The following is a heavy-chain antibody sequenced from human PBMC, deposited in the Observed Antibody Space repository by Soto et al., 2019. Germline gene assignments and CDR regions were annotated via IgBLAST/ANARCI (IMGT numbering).Heavy chain of an antibody. V-gene: IGHV1-18*01. J-gene: IGHJ6*02. CDR3: AREWVDDFWSGYTYYYYGMDV. CDR1: GYTFTSDG. D-gene: IGHD3-3*01. CDR2: ISAYNGNT. Sequence: ASVKVSCKASGYTFTSDGISWVRQAPGEGLEWMGWISAYNGNTNYAQKLQGRVTMTTDTSTSTAYMELRSLRSDDTAVYYCAREWVDDFWSGYTYYYYGMDVWGQGTTVTVSS.